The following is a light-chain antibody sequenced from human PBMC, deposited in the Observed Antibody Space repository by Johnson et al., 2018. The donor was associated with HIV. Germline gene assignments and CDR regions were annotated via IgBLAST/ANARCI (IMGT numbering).Light chain of an antibody. CDR1: TSNIGSNY. J-gene: IGLJ1*01. CDR3: GTWDNSLSAV. Sequence: QAVLTQPPSVSAAPGQKVTISCSGTTSNIGSNYVSWYQQLPGTAPKLLLYGNNKRPSGLPDRFSGSKSGPSATLGITCLQTGDEADYYCGTWDNSLSAVFATGTKVTVL. V-gene: IGLV1-51*01. CDR2: GNN.